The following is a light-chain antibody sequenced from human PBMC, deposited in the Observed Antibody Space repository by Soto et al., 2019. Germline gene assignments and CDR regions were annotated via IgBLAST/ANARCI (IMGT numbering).Light chain of an antibody. V-gene: IGKV1-39*01. Sequence: DIQMTQSPPSLSASVGDRVTINCRASQQFTSYVNWYQQKDGKAPKLLISDGSTLQTGVPPRFSGTGSGTDFTLTVNGLQPEDFATYYCQQSYGTPPTVGQGTTVEVK. CDR2: DGS. CDR1: QQFTSY. J-gene: IGKJ1*01. CDR3: QQSYGTPPT.